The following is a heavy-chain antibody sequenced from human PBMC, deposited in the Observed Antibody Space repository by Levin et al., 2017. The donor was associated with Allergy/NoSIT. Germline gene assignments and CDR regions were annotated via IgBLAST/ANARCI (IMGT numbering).Heavy chain of an antibody. D-gene: IGHD6-13*01. CDR2: INHSGST. CDR1: GGSFSGYY. Sequence: PSETLSLTCAVYGGSFSGYYWSWIRQPPGKGLEWIGEINHSGSTNYNPSLKSRVTISVDTSKNQFSLKLSSVTAADTAVYYCARGGLWSKRVSYYYMDVWGKGTTVTVSS. J-gene: IGHJ6*03. V-gene: IGHV4-34*01. CDR3: ARGGLWSKRVSYYYMDV.